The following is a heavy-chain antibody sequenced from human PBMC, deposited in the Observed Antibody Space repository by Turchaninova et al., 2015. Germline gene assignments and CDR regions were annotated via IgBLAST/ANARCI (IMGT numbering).Heavy chain of an antibody. Sequence: QVQLVQSGAAVKKPGSSVKVSCKASGGTFSSYAISWVRQAPGHGLGWVRGLIPIFVTANDAQKFQGRVRITAGESTSTGYMELSSLRSEDTAVYYCASSSIAARPAYWGQGTLVTVSS. J-gene: IGHJ4*02. CDR3: ASSSIAARPAY. D-gene: IGHD6-6*01. V-gene: IGHV1-69*01. CDR2: LIPIFVTA. CDR1: GGTFSSYA.